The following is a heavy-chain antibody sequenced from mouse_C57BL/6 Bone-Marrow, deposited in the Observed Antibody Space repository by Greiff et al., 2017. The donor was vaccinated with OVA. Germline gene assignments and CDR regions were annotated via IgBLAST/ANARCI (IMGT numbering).Heavy chain of an antibody. CDR1: GFTFSSYA. Sequence: EVKVVESGEGLVKPGGSLKLSCAASGFTFSSYAMSWVRQTPEKRLEWVAYISSGGDYIYYADTVKGRFTISRDNARNTLYLQMSSLKSDDTAMYYCTRPTMVTRGSFAYWGQGTLVTVSA. J-gene: IGHJ3*01. D-gene: IGHD2-9*01. V-gene: IGHV5-9-1*02. CDR3: TRPTMVTRGSFAY. CDR2: ISSGGDYI.